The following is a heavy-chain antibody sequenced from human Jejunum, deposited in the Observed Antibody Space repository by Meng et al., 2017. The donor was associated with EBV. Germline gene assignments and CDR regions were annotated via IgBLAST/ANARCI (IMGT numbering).Heavy chain of an antibody. J-gene: IGHJ5*02. D-gene: IGHD3-10*01. Sequence: QLQRVQSGTKVKKSGASVKVSCKASGYTFTMYGISWVRQAPGQGLEWMGWISASNGDTNYAQKFQGRFTMYTETSTNTAYMELGSLRSDDTAVYYCARYGSGSSALDPWGQGTLVTVSS. CDR2: ISASNGDT. CDR1: GYTFTMYG. CDR3: ARYGSGSSALDP. V-gene: IGHV1-18*04.